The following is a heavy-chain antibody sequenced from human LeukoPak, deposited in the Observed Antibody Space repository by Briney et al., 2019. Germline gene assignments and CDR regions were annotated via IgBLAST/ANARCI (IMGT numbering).Heavy chain of an antibody. J-gene: IGHJ4*02. Sequence: PGGSLRLSCAASEFTFSNYWMSWVRQAPGKGLEWVASIKQDGSEKYYVDSVKGRFTISRDNAKNSLYLQMNSLRAEDTAVDYCARDRGFLQLWLPPADFWGQGTLVTVSS. CDR3: ARDRGFLQLWLPPADF. CDR1: EFTFSNYW. V-gene: IGHV3-7*01. D-gene: IGHD5-18*01. CDR2: IKQDGSEK.